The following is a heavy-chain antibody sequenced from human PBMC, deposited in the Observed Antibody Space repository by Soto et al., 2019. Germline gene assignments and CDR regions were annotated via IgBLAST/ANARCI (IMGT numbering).Heavy chain of an antibody. CDR3: TTAASSRGLST. CDR2: ISYDGSNK. CDR1: GFTFSSYG. D-gene: IGHD6-19*01. J-gene: IGHJ5*02. V-gene: IGHV3-30*03. Sequence: GGSLRLTCAASGFTFSSYGMHWVRQAPGKGLEWVAVISYDGSNKYYADSVKGRFTISRDNSKNTLYLQMNSLRDEDTAAYYCTTAASSRGLSTWGQGTLVTVSS.